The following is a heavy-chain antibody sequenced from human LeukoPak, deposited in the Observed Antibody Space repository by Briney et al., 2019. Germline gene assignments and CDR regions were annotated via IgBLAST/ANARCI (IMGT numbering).Heavy chain of an antibody. D-gene: IGHD6-13*01. CDR1: GYTFTNYD. V-gene: IGHV1-8*01. Sequence: ASVKVSCKASGYTFTNYDINWVRQATGQGLEWMGWRNPNSGRTGFAQKFQGRLTMTADTSISTAYMELSSLTSDDTAVYYCARGPVSTHGMDVWGQGTTVTVSS. CDR2: RNPNSGRT. J-gene: IGHJ6*02. CDR3: ARGPVSTHGMDV.